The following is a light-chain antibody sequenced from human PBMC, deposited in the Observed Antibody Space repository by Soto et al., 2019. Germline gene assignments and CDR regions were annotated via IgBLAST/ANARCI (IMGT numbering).Light chain of an antibody. CDR1: QSISSW. CDR2: KAS. V-gene: IGKV1-5*03. CDR3: QQAASFPIT. J-gene: IGKJ5*01. Sequence: DIRMTQSAATLSVSFGDRVTIICRASQSISSWLAWYQQKAGKAPKLLISKASNLDSGVPSRFSGSGYGTDFNLTINSLQPEDFATYYCQQAASFPITFGQGTRLEIK.